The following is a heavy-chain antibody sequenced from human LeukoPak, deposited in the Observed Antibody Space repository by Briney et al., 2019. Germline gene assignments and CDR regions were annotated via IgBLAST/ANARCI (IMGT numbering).Heavy chain of an antibody. Sequence: SETLSLTCTVSGGSISSGGYYWSWIRQPAGKGLEWIGRIYTSGSTNYNPSLKSRVTMSVDTSKNQFSLKLSSVTAADTAVYYCARDFAPFSWFDPWGQGTLVTVSS. V-gene: IGHV4-61*02. J-gene: IGHJ5*02. CDR1: GGSISSGGYY. CDR2: IYTSGST. CDR3: ARDFAPFSWFDP.